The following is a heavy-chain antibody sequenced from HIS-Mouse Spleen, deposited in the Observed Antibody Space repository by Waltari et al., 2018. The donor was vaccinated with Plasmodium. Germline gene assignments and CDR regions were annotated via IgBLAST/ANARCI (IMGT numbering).Heavy chain of an antibody. CDR3: ARVGRRIWGAFDI. J-gene: IGHJ3*02. D-gene: IGHD3-16*01. CDR1: GRSLSSYY. V-gene: IGHV4-59*01. CDR2: IYYSGST. Sequence: QEQLQESGPGLVKPSETLSLTCTVPGRSLSSYYWSWIRQPPGKGLEWIGYIYYSGSTNYNPSLKSRVTISVDTSKNQFSLKLSSVTAADTAVYYCARVGRRIWGAFDIWGQGTMVTVSS.